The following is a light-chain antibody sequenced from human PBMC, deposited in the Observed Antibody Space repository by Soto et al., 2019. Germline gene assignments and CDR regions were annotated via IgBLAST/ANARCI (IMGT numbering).Light chain of an antibody. CDR1: QSISSW. CDR2: AAS. J-gene: IGKJ1*01. CDR3: QRANSFPQT. V-gene: IGKV1-12*01. Sequence: DIQMTQSPSSVSASVGDTVTITCRASQSISSWLAWYQQKPGKAPKLLIYAASTLQSGVPSRFSGSGFGPDFPLTITSLQPEDFATYYCQRANSFPQTFGQGTKVDIK.